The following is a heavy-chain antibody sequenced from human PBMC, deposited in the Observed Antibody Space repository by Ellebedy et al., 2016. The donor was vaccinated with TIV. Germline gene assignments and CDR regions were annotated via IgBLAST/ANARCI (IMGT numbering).Heavy chain of an antibody. CDR1: GFTFSDHY. CDR3: ARHKGATGAVRYYPLDV. D-gene: IGHD1-26*01. J-gene: IGHJ6*02. Sequence: GESLKISCVVSGFTFSDHYMDWVRQAPGKGLEWVARSRDKTHSFTTEYAPSVKGRFIISRDVSKNSLYLQMNSLRTEDTAVYYCARHKGATGAVRYYPLDVWGQGTTVTVSS. CDR2: SRDKTHSFTT. V-gene: IGHV3-72*01.